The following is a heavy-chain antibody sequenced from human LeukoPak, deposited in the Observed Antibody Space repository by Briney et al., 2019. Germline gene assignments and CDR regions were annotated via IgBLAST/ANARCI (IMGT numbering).Heavy chain of an antibody. V-gene: IGHV4-59*01. Sequence: SETLSLTCTVSGGSISSYYWSWIRQPPGKGLEWIGYIYYSGSTNYNPSLKSRVTISVDTSKNQFSLKLSSVTAADTAVYYCARGITMVRGVLNYYYYYYMDVWGKGTTVTISS. CDR3: ARGITMVRGVLNYYYYYYMDV. CDR1: GGSISSYY. D-gene: IGHD3-10*01. CDR2: IYYSGST. J-gene: IGHJ6*03.